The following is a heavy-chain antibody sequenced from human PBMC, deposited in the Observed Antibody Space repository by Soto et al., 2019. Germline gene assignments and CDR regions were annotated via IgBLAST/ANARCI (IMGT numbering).Heavy chain of an antibody. Sequence: GESLKVSCKGSGYNFTTFWIGWVRQMPGKGLEWMGIIYPGDSETKYSPDFEGQVTISADRSTNTAYLQWRSLRASDTAMYYCARLGFPGAIYFDSWGLGTLVTVSS. V-gene: IGHV5-51*01. CDR2: IYPGDSET. CDR3: ARLGFPGAIYFDS. CDR1: GYNFTTFW. J-gene: IGHJ4*02.